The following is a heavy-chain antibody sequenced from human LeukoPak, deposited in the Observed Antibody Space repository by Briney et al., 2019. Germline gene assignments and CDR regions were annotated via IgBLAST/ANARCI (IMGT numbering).Heavy chain of an antibody. CDR1: GYTFTGYY. Sequence: GASVKVSCKASGYTFTGYYMHWVRQAPGQGLEWMGWINPNSGGTNYAQKFQGRVTMTRDTSISTAYMELSRLRSDDTAVYYCARDPVDLEYGDVSWGQGTLVTVPS. J-gene: IGHJ4*02. CDR2: INPNSGGT. CDR3: ARDPVDLEYGDVS. D-gene: IGHD4-17*01. V-gene: IGHV1-2*02.